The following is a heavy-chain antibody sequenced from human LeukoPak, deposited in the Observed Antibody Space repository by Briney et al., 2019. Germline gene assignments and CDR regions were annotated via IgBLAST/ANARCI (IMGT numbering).Heavy chain of an antibody. J-gene: IGHJ4*02. Sequence: GGSLRLSCAASGFTFDDYAMHWVRQAPGKGLEWVSGISWNSGSIGYADSVKGRFTISRDNAKNSLYLQMISLRAEDTALYYCAKSPGWGSPFDYWGQGTLVTVSS. D-gene: IGHD3-16*01. CDR2: ISWNSGSI. CDR3: AKSPGWGSPFDY. CDR1: GFTFDDYA. V-gene: IGHV3-9*01.